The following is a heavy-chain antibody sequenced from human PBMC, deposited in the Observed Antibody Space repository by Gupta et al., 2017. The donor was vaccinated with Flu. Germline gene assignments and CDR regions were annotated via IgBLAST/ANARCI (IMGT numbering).Heavy chain of an antibody. CDR3: AGRKEAFDI. D-gene: IGHD1-14*01. CDR1: GNSISSYY. Sequence: QVMLQESGPGVVKPTATLYLNYTVSGNSISSYYWSWIRHPPGKGLDWIGYIYYTGSTNYNPSLKIPVTMSGDTSKNQFSRKLSSVTAADTAVYYCAGRKEAFDIWGQGKMVTVSS. V-gene: IGHV4-59*08. J-gene: IGHJ3*02. CDR2: IYYTGST.